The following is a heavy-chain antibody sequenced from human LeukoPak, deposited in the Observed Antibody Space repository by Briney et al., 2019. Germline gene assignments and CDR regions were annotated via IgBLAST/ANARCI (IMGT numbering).Heavy chain of an antibody. J-gene: IGHJ4*02. Sequence: SETLSLTCSVSIGSISSYYGSCIRQPPGKGLEWIGYIYYSGSTNYNPSLKSRVTISVDTSKNQFSLKLSSVTAADTPVYYCARDLASESGFDYWGQGTLVTVSS. CDR3: ARDLASESGFDY. CDR2: IYYSGST. D-gene: IGHD2-15*01. CDR1: IGSISSYY. V-gene: IGHV4-59*01.